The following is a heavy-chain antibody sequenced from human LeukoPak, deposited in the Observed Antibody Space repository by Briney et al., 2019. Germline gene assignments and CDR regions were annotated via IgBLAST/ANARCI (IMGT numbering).Heavy chain of an antibody. CDR3: ARGSTPLQRSSRNWLDP. D-gene: IGHD5-24*01. CDR2: MNGNSGNT. J-gene: IGHJ5*02. V-gene: IGHV1-8*01. Sequence: ASVKVSCKASGYTFSSYDVKWVRQATGQGLEWMGWMNGNSGNTGYAQRFQDRVTMTRDTPRSTAYMELTGLTSEHTAVYYCARGSTPLQRSSRNWLDPWGQGTLVTVSS. CDR1: GYTFSSYD.